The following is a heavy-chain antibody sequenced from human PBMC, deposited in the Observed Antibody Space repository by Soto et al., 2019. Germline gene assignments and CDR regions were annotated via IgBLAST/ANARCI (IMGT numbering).Heavy chain of an antibody. Sequence: SETLSLTCTVSGASIITYGYYWTWIRQHPGTGLEWLGYIHYRGGATYLPSYNPSLQSRIAISVDISKSLFSLQLTSATAADTAVSYCARASTYSHDGIGYHTFRPWSQGTLVTVCS. CDR3: ARASTYSHDGIGYHTFRP. J-gene: IGHJ5*02. V-gene: IGHV4-31*03. CDR2: IHYRGGATYLP. CDR1: GASIITYGYY. D-gene: IGHD2-21*01.